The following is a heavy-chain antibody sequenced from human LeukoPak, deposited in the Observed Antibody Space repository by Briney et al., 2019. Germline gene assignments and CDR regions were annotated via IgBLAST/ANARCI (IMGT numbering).Heavy chain of an antibody. V-gene: IGHV3-53*01. J-gene: IGHJ4*02. CDR1: GFTVSSNY. CDR3: ATDTGYSSSWYEGYYFDY. D-gene: IGHD6-13*01. Sequence: GGSLRLSCAASGFTVSSNYMSRVRQAPGKGLEWVSVIYSGGSTYYADSVKGRFTISRDNAKNTLYLQMNSLRAEDTAVYYCATDTGYSSSWYEGYYFDYWGQGTLVTVSS. CDR2: IYSGGST.